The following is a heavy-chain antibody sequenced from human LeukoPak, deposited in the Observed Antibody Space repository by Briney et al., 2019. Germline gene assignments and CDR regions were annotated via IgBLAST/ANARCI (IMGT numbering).Heavy chain of an antibody. Sequence: APVKVSCKVSGYTLTELSMHWVRQAPGKGLEWMGGFDPEDGETIYAQKFQGRVTMTEDTSTDTAYMDLSSLRSEDTAFYYCAAPAVADRYYFDYWGQGTLVTVSS. D-gene: IGHD6-19*01. CDR2: FDPEDGET. V-gene: IGHV1-24*01. CDR3: AAPAVADRYYFDY. J-gene: IGHJ4*02. CDR1: GYTLTELS.